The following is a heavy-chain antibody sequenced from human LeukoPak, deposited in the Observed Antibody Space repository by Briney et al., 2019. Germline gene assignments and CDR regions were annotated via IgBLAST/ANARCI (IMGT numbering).Heavy chain of an antibody. V-gene: IGHV4-34*01. J-gene: IGHJ4*02. CDR2: INHSGST. CDR3: ARKTSHYYDRKYYFDY. D-gene: IGHD3-22*01. Sequence: SETLSLTCAVYGGSFSGYYWSWIRQPPGKGLEWIGEINHSGSTYYNPSLKSRVTISVDTSKNQFSLKLSSVTAADTAVYYCARKTSHYYDRKYYFDYWGQGTLVTVSS. CDR1: GGSFSGYY.